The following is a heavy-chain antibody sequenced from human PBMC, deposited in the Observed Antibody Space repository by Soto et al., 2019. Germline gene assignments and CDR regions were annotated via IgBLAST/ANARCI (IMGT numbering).Heavy chain of an antibody. V-gene: IGHV5-51*01. J-gene: IGHJ4*02. CDR1: GYSFTSYW. CDR2: IYPGDSDT. Sequence: GESLKISCKGSGYSFTSYWIGWVRQMPGKGLEWMGIIYPGDSDTRYSPSFQGQVTISADKSISTAIRTAYMEVSRLRSDDTAVYYCARGRASGSYYLLDYWGQGTLVTVSS. CDR3: ARGRASGSYYLLDY. D-gene: IGHD3-10*01.